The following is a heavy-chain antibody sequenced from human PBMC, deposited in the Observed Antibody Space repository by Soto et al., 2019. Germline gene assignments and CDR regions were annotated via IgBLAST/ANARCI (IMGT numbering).Heavy chain of an antibody. Sequence: QVHLVQSGAEVKKPGASVKVSCKGSGCAFTTYGITWVRQAPGQGLEWMGWISAHNGNTNYAQKLQGRVTVTRDTSTSAAYIELRSLISDDTAVYYGARGRYGDYWGQGALVTVSS. CDR2: ISAHNGNT. CDR3: ARGRYGDY. D-gene: IGHD1-1*01. CDR1: GCAFTTYG. V-gene: IGHV1-18*01. J-gene: IGHJ4*02.